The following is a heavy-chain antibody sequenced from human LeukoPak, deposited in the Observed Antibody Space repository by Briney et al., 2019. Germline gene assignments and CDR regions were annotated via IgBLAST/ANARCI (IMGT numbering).Heavy chain of an antibody. Sequence: GGSLRLSCAASGFTFSSYEMNWVRQAPGKGLEWVSYISSSGSTIYYADSVKGRFTISRDNSKNTLYLQMNSLRAEDTAVYYCATTGESSGYYQRFDCWGQGTLVTVSS. CDR3: ATTGESSGYYQRFDC. CDR1: GFTFSSYE. D-gene: IGHD3-22*01. J-gene: IGHJ4*02. CDR2: ISSSGSTI. V-gene: IGHV3-48*03.